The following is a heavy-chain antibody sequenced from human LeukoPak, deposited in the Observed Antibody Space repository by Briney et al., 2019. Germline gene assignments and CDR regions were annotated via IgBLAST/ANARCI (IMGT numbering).Heavy chain of an antibody. J-gene: IGHJ4*02. D-gene: IGHD4-17*01. CDR3: ARAFYGLGAD. CDR1: GDTFTSYY. Sequence: AAVKVSCKSSGDTFTSYYIHWVRQAPGQGLEWKGLINPSDGNTRYAQKFQDRVTMTRDTSTSTVYMDLSSLRSEDTAVYYCARAFYGLGADWGQGTLVTVSS. CDR2: INPSDGNT. V-gene: IGHV1-46*01.